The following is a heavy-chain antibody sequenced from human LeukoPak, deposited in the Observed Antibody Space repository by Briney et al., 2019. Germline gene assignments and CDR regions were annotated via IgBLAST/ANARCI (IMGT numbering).Heavy chain of an antibody. J-gene: IGHJ4*01. CDR1: GFSFSSEN. Sequence: PGGSLRLSCAASGFSFSSENMNWVRQAPGKGPEWISWITGSGSGIIYADSVKGRFTISRDNAKNSLFLQMNSLRVEDTAVYYCARDKDSGFTYWGQGTLVTVSS. CDR2: ITGSGSGI. CDR3: ARDKDSGFTY. D-gene: IGHD2-15*01. V-gene: IGHV3-48*01.